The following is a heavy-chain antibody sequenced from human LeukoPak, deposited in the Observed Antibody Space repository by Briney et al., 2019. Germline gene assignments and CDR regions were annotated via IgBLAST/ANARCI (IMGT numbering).Heavy chain of an antibody. Sequence: QHGGSLRLSCAASGFTFSDYWMQWVRQAPGKGLEWVANINYHGNENYLLDSVKGRFTISRDNAKNSLFLQMNSLRVEDTAVYYCTRGDPDYWGLGTLVTVSS. CDR2: INYHGNEN. D-gene: IGHD2-21*02. J-gene: IGHJ4*02. CDR1: GFTFSDYW. CDR3: TRGDPDY. V-gene: IGHV3-7*01.